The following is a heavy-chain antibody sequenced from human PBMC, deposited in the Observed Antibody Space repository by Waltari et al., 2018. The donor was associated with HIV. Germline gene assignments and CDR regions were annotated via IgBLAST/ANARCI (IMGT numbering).Heavy chain of an antibody. Sequence: QVQLQESGPGLVKPSEPLSLTCAVSGVSISSYNWWGWVRPPPGKGLDWIREMILSRSTNYNPSLKSRVTISVDKSKNQFSLKLTSVTAADTAVYFCARVMSGDYGSSWFDPWGQGTLVTVSS. D-gene: IGHD2-21*02. CDR2: MILSRST. CDR3: ARVMSGDYGSSWFDP. CDR1: GVSISSYNW. V-gene: IGHV4-4*02. J-gene: IGHJ5*02.